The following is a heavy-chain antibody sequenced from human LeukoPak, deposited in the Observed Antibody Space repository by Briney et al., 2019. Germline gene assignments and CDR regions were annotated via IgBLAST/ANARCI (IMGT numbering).Heavy chain of an antibody. CDR2: IYTSGSI. CDR1: GGSISSYY. V-gene: IGHV4-4*09. J-gene: IGHJ4*02. D-gene: IGHD6-19*01. Sequence: SETLSLTCTVSGGSISSYYWSWIRQPPGKGLEWIGYIYTSGSINYNPSLKSRVTISVDTSKNQFSLKLSSVTAADTAVYYCARQAGIAVAGTQGGDGISGFDYWGQGTLVTVSS. CDR3: ARQAGIAVAGTQGGDGISGFDY.